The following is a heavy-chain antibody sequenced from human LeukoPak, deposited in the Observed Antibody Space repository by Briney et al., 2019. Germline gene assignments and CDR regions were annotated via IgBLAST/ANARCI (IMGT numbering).Heavy chain of an antibody. V-gene: IGHV3-53*01. J-gene: IGHJ5*02. Sequence: GGSLRLSCAASGFTVSSNYMSWVRQAPGKGLEWVSVIYSGGSTYYADSMKGRFTISRDNSKNTLYLQMNSLRAEDTAVYYCAREGHDSCYSSWGQGTLVTVSS. CDR3: AREGHDSCYSS. D-gene: IGHD2-15*01. CDR1: GFTVSSNY. CDR2: IYSGGST.